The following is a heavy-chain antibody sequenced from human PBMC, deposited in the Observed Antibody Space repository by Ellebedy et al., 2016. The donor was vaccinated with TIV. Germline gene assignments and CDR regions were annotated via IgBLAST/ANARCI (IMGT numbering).Heavy chain of an antibody. CDR3: ARGFRYGEEYYFDY. D-gene: IGHD4-17*01. CDR2: MNPNSGNT. J-gene: IGHJ4*02. V-gene: IGHV1-8*02. CDR1: GGTFSSYA. Sequence: AASVKVSCKASGGTFSSYAISWVRQATGQGLEWMGWMNPNSGNTGYAQKFQGRVTMTRNTSISTAYMELSSLRSEDTAVYYCARGFRYGEEYYFDYWGQGTLVTVSS.